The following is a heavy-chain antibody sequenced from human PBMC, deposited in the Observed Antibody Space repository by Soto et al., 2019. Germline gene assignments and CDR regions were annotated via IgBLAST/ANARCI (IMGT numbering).Heavy chain of an antibody. V-gene: IGHV1-2*02. CDR3: ARATVLYYYYSDYFDY. CDR1: GYTFTGYY. CDR2: INPNSGGT. J-gene: IGHJ4*02. D-gene: IGHD3-10*01. Sequence: GASVKVSCKASGYTFTGYYMHWVRQAPGQGLEWMGWINPNSGGTNYAQKFHGRVTMTSDTSISTAYMELSRLRSDDTDVYYCARATVLYYYYSDYFDYWGQGTLVTVSS.